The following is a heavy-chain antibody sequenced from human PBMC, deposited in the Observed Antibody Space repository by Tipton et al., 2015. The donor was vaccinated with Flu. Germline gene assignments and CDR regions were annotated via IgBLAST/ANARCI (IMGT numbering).Heavy chain of an antibody. J-gene: IGHJ6*02. CDR2: IYTSGST. V-gene: IGHV4-4*07. CDR1: GGSTSSYY. D-gene: IGHD6-13*01. Sequence: TLSLTCTVSGGSTSSYYWSWIRQPAGKGLEWIGRIYTSGSTNYNPSLKSRVTMSVDTSKNQFSLKLSSVTAADTAVYYCARDSQQLVHRYYYYGMDVWGQGTTVTVSS. CDR3: ARDSQQLVHRYYYYGMDV.